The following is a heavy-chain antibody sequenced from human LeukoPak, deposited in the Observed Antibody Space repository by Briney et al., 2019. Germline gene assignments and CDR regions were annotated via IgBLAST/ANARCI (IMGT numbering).Heavy chain of an antibody. CDR1: GFTFDDYA. D-gene: IGHD3-22*01. V-gene: IGHV3-9*01. CDR2: ISWNSGDI. Sequence: GGSLRLSCAASGFTFDDYAMPWVRQAPGKGLEWVSGISWNSGDIAYADSVKGRFTISRDNAKNSLYLQMNSLRAEDTALYFCAKDISGGHYDDSGYYSNHGFDSWGQGTLVIVSS. J-gene: IGHJ4*02. CDR3: AKDISGGHYDDSGYYSNHGFDS.